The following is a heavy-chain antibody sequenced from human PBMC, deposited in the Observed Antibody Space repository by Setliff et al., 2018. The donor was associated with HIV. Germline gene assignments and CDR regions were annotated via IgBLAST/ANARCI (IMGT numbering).Heavy chain of an antibody. CDR1: GYSFSNHW. J-gene: IGHJ3*01. CDR2: IYPQDSDT. CDR3: ARHRIDISLLVVQDPGPFDL. D-gene: IGHD3-3*02. Sequence: PGESLKISCTGSGYSFSNHWIGRVRQMPGRGLEWVAIIYPQDSDTRYSPSFEGHVTISADTSRYTAYLQWRALRASDTAIYYCARHRIDISLLVVQDPGPFDLWGRGTMVTVSS. V-gene: IGHV5-51*01.